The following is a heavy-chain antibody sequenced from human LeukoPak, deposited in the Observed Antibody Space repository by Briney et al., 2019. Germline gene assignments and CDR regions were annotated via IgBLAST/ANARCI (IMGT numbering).Heavy chain of an antibody. CDR2: ISGSGGST. CDR3: ARLPRTYYYDSSGYYGFDY. D-gene: IGHD3-22*01. Sequence: GGSLRLPCAASGFTFSSYAMSWVRQAPGKGLEWVSAISGSGGSTYYADSVKGRFTISRDNSKNTLYLQMNSLRAEDTAVYYCARLPRTYYYDSSGYYGFDYWGQGTLVTVSS. V-gene: IGHV3-23*01. J-gene: IGHJ4*02. CDR1: GFTFSSYA.